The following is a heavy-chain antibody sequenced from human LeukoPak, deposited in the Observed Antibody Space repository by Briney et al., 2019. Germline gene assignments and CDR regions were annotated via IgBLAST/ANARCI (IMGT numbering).Heavy chain of an antibody. J-gene: IGHJ4*02. V-gene: IGHV4-34*01. Sequence: SETLSLTCAVYGGSFSGYYWSWIRQPPGKGLEWIGEINHSGSTNYNPSLKSRVTISVDTSKNQFSLKLSSVTAADTAVYYCARTLRRYYDSSGYFDYWGQGTLVTVSS. D-gene: IGHD3-22*01. CDR2: INHSGST. CDR1: GGSFSGYY. CDR3: ARTLRRYYDSSGYFDY.